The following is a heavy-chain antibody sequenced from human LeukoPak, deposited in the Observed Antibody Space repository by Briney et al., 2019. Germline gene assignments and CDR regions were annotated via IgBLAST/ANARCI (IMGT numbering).Heavy chain of an antibody. CDR3: VRDGGYSYGPYDF. Sequence: GGSLRLSCSPSGFTFNTYTMDWVCQAPGKGLEWISYIDITSSTIYYADSVKGRFTVSRDKAKNSLYLQMNGLRDEDTAMYYCVRDGGYSYGPYDFWGQGSLVTVSS. V-gene: IGHV3-48*02. CDR1: GFTFNTYT. J-gene: IGHJ4*02. D-gene: IGHD5-18*01. CDR2: IDITSSTI.